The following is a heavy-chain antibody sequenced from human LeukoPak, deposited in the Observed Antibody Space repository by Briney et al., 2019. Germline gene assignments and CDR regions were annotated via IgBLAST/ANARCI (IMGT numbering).Heavy chain of an antibody. CDR2: ISGSGGST. D-gene: IGHD3-9*01. V-gene: IGHV3-23*01. CDR1: GFTFSSYG. CDR3: ARSYYDILTGYSPLKY. Sequence: GGTLRLSCAASGFTFSSYGMSWVRQAPGKGLEWVSAISGSGGSTYYADSVKGRFTISRDNAKNSLYLQMNSLRAEDTAVYYCARSYYDILTGYSPLKYWGQGTLVTVSS. J-gene: IGHJ4*02.